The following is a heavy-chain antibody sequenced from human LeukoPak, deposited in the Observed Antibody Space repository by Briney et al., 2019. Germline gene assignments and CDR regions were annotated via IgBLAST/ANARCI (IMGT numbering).Heavy chain of an antibody. Sequence: GGSLRLSCAASGFTFSSYGMSWVRQAPGKGLEWVSAISGSGGSTYYTDSVKGRFTISRDNSKNTLYLQMNSLRAEDTAVYYCAKDLREPLYYFDYWGQGTLVTVSS. CDR3: AKDLREPLYYFDY. D-gene: IGHD1-26*01. V-gene: IGHV3-23*01. CDR1: GFTFSSYG. CDR2: ISGSGGST. J-gene: IGHJ4*02.